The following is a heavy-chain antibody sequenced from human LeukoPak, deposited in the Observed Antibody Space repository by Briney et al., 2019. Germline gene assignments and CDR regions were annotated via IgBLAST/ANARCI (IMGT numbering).Heavy chain of an antibody. CDR3: ASKTIFGVVIILEYFQH. CDR2: INHSGST. CDR1: GGSFSGYY. V-gene: IGHV4-34*01. Sequence: SETLSLTCAVYGGSFSGYYWSWIRQPPGKGLEWIGEINHSGSTNHNPSLKSRVTISVDTSKNQFSLKLSSVTAADTAVYYCASKTIFGVVIILEYFQHWGQGTLVTVSS. D-gene: IGHD3-3*01. J-gene: IGHJ1*01.